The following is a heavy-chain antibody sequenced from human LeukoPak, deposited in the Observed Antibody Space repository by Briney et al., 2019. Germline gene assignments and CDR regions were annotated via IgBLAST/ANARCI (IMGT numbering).Heavy chain of an antibody. V-gene: IGHV4-59*01. D-gene: IGHD5-18*01. CDR2: IYYSGST. CDR1: GGSISSYY. Sequence: PSETLSLTCTVSGGSISSYYWSWIRQPPGKGLEWIGYIYYSGSTNYNPSLKSRVTISVDTSKNQFSLKLSSVTAADTAVYYCARGYSYGFLSSDHWGQGTLVTVSS. J-gene: IGHJ5*02. CDR3: ARGYSYGFLSSDH.